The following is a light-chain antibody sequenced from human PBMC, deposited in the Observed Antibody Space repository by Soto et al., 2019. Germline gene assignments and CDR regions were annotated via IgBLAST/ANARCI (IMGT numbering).Light chain of an antibody. CDR1: QSVSSN. V-gene: IGKV3-15*01. CDR2: GAS. Sequence: IVLTQFAATLSLSQGETATLCCRASQSVSSNLAWYQQKPGQAPRLLIYGASTRATGIPARFSGSGSGTEFTLTISGRQSEDFALYYCQQHNNWSRTFGQGTRLEIK. J-gene: IGKJ5*01. CDR3: QQHNNWSRT.